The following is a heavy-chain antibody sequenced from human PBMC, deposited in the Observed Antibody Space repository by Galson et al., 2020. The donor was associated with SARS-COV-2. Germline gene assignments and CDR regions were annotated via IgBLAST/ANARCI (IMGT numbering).Heavy chain of an antibody. J-gene: IGHJ6*02. CDR1: GYTFTDYY. Sequence: ASVKVSCKASGYTFTDYYIHWVRQAPGQGLEWMGWINPKSGSTNYAQKFEGRVTMTRDTSITTAYMELSRLRADDTAVYYCARFRYYDVLTGYIVDVWGQGTMVTVSS. CDR3: ARFRYYDVLTGYIVDV. V-gene: IGHV1-2*02. D-gene: IGHD3-9*01. CDR2: INPKSGST.